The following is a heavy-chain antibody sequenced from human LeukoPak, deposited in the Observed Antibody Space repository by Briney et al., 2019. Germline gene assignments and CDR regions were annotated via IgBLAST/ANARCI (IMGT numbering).Heavy chain of an antibody. D-gene: IGHD2-15*01. J-gene: IGHJ6*03. CDR2: IYHSGST. Sequence: PSETLSLTCTVSGYSISSGYYWGWIRQPPGKGLEWIGSIYHSGSTYYNPSLKSRVTMSVDTSKNQFSLKLSSVTAAGTAVYYCERVGGAGGELLPSERYYYYMDVWGKGTTVTVSS. CDR1: GYSISSGYY. V-gene: IGHV4-38-2*02. CDR3: ERVGGAGGELLPSERYYYYMDV.